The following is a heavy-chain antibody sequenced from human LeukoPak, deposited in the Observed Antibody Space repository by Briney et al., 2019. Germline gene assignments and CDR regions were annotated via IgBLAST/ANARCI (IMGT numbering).Heavy chain of an antibody. CDR2: INAGNGNT. D-gene: IGHD3-10*01. CDR1: GYTFTSYA. CDR3: ARDYYGGHNLYNFDF. J-gene: IGHJ4*02. V-gene: IGHV1-3*03. Sequence: ASVKVSCKASGYTFTSYAMHWVRQAPGQRLEWMGWINAGNGNTKYSQEFQGRVTLTRDTSASTAYMELSSLRSEDMAVYYCARDYYGGHNLYNFDFWGQGTRVIVSS.